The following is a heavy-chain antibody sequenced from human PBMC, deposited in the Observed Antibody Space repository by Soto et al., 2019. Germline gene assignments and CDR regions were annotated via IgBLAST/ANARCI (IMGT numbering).Heavy chain of an antibody. CDR3: ARDIRLRYYYDSSGYYYYYYGMDV. J-gene: IGHJ6*02. Sequence: ASVKVSCKASGYTFTSYYMHWVRQAPGQGLEWMGIINPSGGSTSYAQKFQGRVTMTRDTSTSTVYMELSSLRSEDTAVYYCARDIRLRYYYDSSGYYYYYYGMDVWGQGTTVTVSS. CDR2: INPSGGST. V-gene: IGHV1-46*03. D-gene: IGHD3-22*01. CDR1: GYTFTSYY.